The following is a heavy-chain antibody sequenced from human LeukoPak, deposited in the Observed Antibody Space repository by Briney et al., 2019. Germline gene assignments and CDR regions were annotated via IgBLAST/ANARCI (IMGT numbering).Heavy chain of an antibody. CDR2: IYTSGSP. J-gene: IGHJ4*02. D-gene: IGHD1-26*01. CDR1: GGSISSNY. V-gene: IGHV4-4*07. Sequence: PSERRSLTCAVAGGSISSNYWGWIRQPAGRGREWIGRIYTSGSPNFNTSLRSRVTMSVATSKNQFSLKPSSVTAADTAVYYCARAGGGRLGGSYYGTFDYWGQGTLVTVSS. CDR3: ARAGGGRLGGSYYGTFDY.